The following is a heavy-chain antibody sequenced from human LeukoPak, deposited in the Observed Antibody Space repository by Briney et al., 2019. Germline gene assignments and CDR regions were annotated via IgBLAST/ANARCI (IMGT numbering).Heavy chain of an antibody. CDR3: ARVLGLTTVTYDY. J-gene: IGHJ4*02. V-gene: IGHV4-39*07. CDR2: IYYSGST. CDR1: GGSISSSSYY. Sequence: PSETLSLTCTVSGGSISSSSYYWGWIRQPPGKGLEWIGSIYYSGSTYYNPSLKSRVTISVDTSKNQFSLKLSSVTAADTAVYYCARVLGLTTVTYDYWGQGTLVTVPS. D-gene: IGHD4-17*01.